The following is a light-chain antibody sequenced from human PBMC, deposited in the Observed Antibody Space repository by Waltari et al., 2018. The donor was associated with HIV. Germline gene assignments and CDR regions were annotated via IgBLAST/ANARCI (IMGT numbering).Light chain of an antibody. Sequence: QSVLTQPPSASGTPGQRVSISCSGSSSNIGSNYVYWYQQLPGTAPKLLMYRKDERPSGVPDRCSGSKSGTSASLALSGLRSEDEAEYYCAAWDNSLSAWVFGGGTKLTVL. V-gene: IGLV1-47*01. CDR3: AAWDNSLSAWV. CDR2: RKD. CDR1: SSNIGSNY. J-gene: IGLJ3*02.